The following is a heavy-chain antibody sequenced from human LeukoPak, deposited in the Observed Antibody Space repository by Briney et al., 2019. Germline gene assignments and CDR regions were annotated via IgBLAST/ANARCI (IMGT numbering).Heavy chain of an antibody. V-gene: IGHV1-69*05. Sequence: SAKVSCKASGGTFISYAISWVRQAPGQGLEWMGRTIPIFGTSNYAQKFQGRVTITTDESTSTAYMELSSLRSEDTAVYYCAGCSSTSCYARGDYWGQGTLVTVSS. J-gene: IGHJ4*02. CDR2: TIPIFGTS. D-gene: IGHD2-2*01. CDR1: GGTFISYA. CDR3: AGCSSTSCYARGDY.